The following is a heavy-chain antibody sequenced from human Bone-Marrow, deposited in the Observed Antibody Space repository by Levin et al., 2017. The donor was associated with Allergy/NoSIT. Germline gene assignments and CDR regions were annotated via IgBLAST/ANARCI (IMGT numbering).Heavy chain of an antibody. CDR2: ISNSGSAT. CDR1: GFTFSDYY. Sequence: GESLKISCTASGFTFSDYYMSWIRQTPGKGLEWLSYISNSGSATHYADSVKGRFTVSRDNARNSVFLQMSSLTAEDTATYFCARANYGPDYWGRGTRVTVSS. J-gene: IGHJ4*02. CDR3: ARANYGPDY. V-gene: IGHV3-11*01. D-gene: IGHD4-17*01.